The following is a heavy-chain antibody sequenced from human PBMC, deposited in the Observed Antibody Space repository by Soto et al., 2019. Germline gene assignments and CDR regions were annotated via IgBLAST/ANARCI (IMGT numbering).Heavy chain of an antibody. CDR1: GGSISSSNW. D-gene: IGHD3-16*01. CDR3: AMGIMITFGGEESVCILDV. J-gene: IGHJ6*02. Sequence: PSETLSLTCAVSGGSISSSNWWSWVRQPPGKGLEWIGEIYHSGSTNYNPSLKSRVTISVDKSKNQFSLKLSSVTAADTAVYYCAMGIMITFGGEESVCILDVWGQGTTVTVSS. CDR2: IYHSGST. V-gene: IGHV4-4*02.